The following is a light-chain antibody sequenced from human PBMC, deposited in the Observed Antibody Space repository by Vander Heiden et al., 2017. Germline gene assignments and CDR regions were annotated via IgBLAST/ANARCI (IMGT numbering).Light chain of an antibody. CDR1: SSNIGRST. V-gene: IGLV1-44*01. J-gene: IGLJ2*01. CDR2: SDN. Sequence: QSVLTPSPSASATPGQRVTISCSGSSSNIGRSTVDWYQQLPGTAPKVLIYSDNQRPSGVPDRFSGSKSGTSASLAINGLQSEDEADYYCAAWDLSLDGVLFGGGTKLTVL. CDR3: AAWDLSLDGVL.